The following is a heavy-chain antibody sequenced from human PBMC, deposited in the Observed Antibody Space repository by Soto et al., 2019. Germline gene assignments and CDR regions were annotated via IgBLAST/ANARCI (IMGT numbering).Heavy chain of an antibody. CDR2: INHSGST. V-gene: IGHV4-34*01. D-gene: IGHD6-13*01. J-gene: IGHJ3*02. CDR3: ARVSSSWSDAFDI. CDR1: GGSFSGYY. Sequence: SETLSLTCAVYGGSFSGYYWSWIRQPPGKGLEWIGEINHSGSTNYNPSLKSRVTISVDTSKNQFSLKLSSVTAADTAVYYCARVSSSWSDAFDIWGQGTMVT.